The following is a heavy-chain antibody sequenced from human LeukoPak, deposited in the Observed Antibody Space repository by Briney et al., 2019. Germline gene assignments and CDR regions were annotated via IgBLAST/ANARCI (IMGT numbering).Heavy chain of an antibody. D-gene: IGHD5-12*01. J-gene: IGHJ4*02. Sequence: SETLSLTCTVSGGSISSSSYYWGWIRQPPGKGLEWIGSIYYSGSTYYNPSLKSLVTISVDTSKNQFSLKLSSVTAADTAVYYCARRSEATPHFDYWGQGTLVTVSS. CDR3: ARRSEATPHFDY. CDR1: GGSISSSSYY. V-gene: IGHV4-39*01. CDR2: IYYSGST.